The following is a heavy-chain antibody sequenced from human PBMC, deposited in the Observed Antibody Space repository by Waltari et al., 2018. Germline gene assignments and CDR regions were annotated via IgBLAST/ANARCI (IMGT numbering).Heavy chain of an antibody. V-gene: IGHV3-33*03. D-gene: IGHD3-22*01. Sequence: QVQLVESGGGVVQPGRSLRLSCAASGFTFSSYGMHWVRQAPGKGLEWVAVIWYDGSNKYYRDSVKGRFTSARDKSKNTLYLQMNSLRAEDTAVYYCAKAPHSSARLREFDYWGQGTLVTVSS. CDR3: AKAPHSSARLREFDY. CDR1: GFTFSSYG. J-gene: IGHJ4*02. CDR2: IWYDGSNK.